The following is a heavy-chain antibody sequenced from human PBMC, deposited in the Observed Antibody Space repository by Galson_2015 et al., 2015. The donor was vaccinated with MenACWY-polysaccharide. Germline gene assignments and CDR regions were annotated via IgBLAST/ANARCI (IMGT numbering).Heavy chain of an antibody. Sequence: QSGAEVKKPGESLKISCKGSGYRFRSYWIAWVRQMPGKGLEWMGIIYPGDSDTRYSESFQGQVTISADTSIGSAYMQWSSLKASDTAIYFCARRHARDGFNLRDGGALDFWGQGTMVTVSS. CDR3: ARRHARDGFNLRDGGALDF. CDR1: GYRFRSYW. V-gene: IGHV5-51*01. CDR2: IYPGDSDT. J-gene: IGHJ3*01. D-gene: IGHD5-24*01.